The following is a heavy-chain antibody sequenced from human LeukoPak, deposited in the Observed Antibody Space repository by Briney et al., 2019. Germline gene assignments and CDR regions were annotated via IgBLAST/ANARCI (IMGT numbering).Heavy chain of an antibody. CDR3: AREKTYYDSSGNYYGGVFDY. D-gene: IGHD3-22*01. CDR2: INHSGVT. Sequence: SETPSLTCAVYGGSFSGYYWSWIRQPPGKGLEWIGEINHSGVTIYNPSLKSRVTISVDTSKNQFSLRLSSVTAADTAVYYCAREKTYYDSSGNYYGGVFDYWGQGTLVTVS. J-gene: IGHJ4*02. V-gene: IGHV4-34*01. CDR1: GGSFSGYY.